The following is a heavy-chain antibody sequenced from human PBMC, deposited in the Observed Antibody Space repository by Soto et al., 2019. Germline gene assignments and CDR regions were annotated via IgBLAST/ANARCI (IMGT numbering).Heavy chain of an antibody. V-gene: IGHV3-30*18. CDR1: GFTFSSYG. CDR2: ISYDGRNK. D-gene: IGHD4-17*01. J-gene: IGHJ6*02. Sequence: QVQLVESGGGVVQPGRSLRLSCAASGFTFSSYGMRWVRQAPGKGLGWVAVISYDGRNKYYADSVKGRFTISRDNSKNTLDLQMNSLRAEDTAVYYCAKEVTTVVYYYGMDVWGQGTTVTVSS. CDR3: AKEVTTVVYYYGMDV.